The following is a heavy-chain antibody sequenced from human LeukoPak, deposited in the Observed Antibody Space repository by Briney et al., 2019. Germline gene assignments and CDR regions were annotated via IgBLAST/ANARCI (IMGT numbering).Heavy chain of an antibody. CDR2: INPNSGGT. D-gene: IGHD3-10*01. V-gene: IGHV1-2*02. CDR3: ARASITMVRGAFDY. J-gene: IGHJ4*02. Sequence: ASVKVSCKASGYTFTGYYMHWVRQAPGQGLEWMGWINPNSGGTNYAQKFQGRVTMTRDTSISTAYMELSRLRSDDTAVYYCARASITMVRGAFDYWGQGTLVTVSS. CDR1: GYTFTGYY.